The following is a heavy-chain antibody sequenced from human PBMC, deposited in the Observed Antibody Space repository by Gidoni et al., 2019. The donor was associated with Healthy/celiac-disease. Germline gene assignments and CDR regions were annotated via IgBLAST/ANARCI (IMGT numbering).Heavy chain of an antibody. CDR1: GGSISSGGYY. Sequence: QVQLQESGPGLVKPSQTLSLTCTVSGGSISSGGYYWNWIRQHPGKGLEWIGYIYYSGSTYYNPSLKSRVTISVDTSKNQFSLNLSSLTAADTAVYYCARDRDISGKGSIFDYWGQGTLVTVSS. CDR2: IYYSGST. D-gene: IGHD3-10*01. J-gene: IGHJ4*02. CDR3: ARDRDISGKGSIFDY. V-gene: IGHV4-31*03.